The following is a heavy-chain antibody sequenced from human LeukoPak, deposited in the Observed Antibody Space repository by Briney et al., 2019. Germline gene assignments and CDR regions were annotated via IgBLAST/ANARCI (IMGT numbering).Heavy chain of an antibody. J-gene: IGHJ4*02. D-gene: IGHD2-15*01. CDR2: ISGSGGST. Sequence: PGGSLRLSCAASGFTFSIYAMSWVRQAPGKGLEWVSGISGSGGSTYYADSVKGRFTISRDNSKNTLYLQMNSLRAEDTVVYYCAKPHRQVVVASRVYFDYWGQGTLVTVSS. V-gene: IGHV3-23*01. CDR3: AKPHRQVVVASRVYFDY. CDR1: GFTFSIYA.